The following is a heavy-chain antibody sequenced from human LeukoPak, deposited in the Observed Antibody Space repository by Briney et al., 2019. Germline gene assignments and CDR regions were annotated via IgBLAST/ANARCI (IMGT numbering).Heavy chain of an antibody. CDR1: GGSFSGYY. J-gene: IGHJ4*02. CDR2: INHSGST. Sequence: SETLSLTCAVYGGSFSGYYWSWIRQPPGKGLEWIGEINHSGSTNYNPSLKSRVTISVDTSKNQFSLKLSSVTAASTAVYYCARGGYYDFWSGYYSTSFDYWGQGTLVTVSS. CDR3: ARGGYYDFWSGYYSTSFDY. D-gene: IGHD3-3*01. V-gene: IGHV4-34*01.